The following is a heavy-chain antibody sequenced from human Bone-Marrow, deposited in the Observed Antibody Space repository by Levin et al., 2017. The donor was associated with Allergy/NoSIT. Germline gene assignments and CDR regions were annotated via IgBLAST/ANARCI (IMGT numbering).Heavy chain of an antibody. Sequence: GSLRLSCTVSGDSITSNSYHWGCLRQSPGKGLEWIGSIYYTGSAFYNPSLTSRVAMSLDTSKNQFSLKLRSVTAADTAVYYCARVSSWFFGMDVWGHGTTVTVSS. CDR1: GDSITSNSYH. CDR3: ARVSSWFFGMDV. CDR2: IYYTGSA. V-gene: IGHV4-39*07. J-gene: IGHJ6*02. D-gene: IGHD6-13*01.